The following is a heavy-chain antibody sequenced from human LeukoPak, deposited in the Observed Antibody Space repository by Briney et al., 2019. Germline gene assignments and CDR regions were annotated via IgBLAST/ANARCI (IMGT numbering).Heavy chain of an antibody. CDR1: GGSISSYY. CDR3: ARGGGGYCGGDCYPDAFDI. V-gene: IGHV4-59*01. J-gene: IGHJ3*02. CDR2: IYYSGST. D-gene: IGHD2-21*01. Sequence: SETLSLTCTVSGGSISSYYWSWIRQPPGKGLEWIGYIYYSGSTNYNPSLKSRVTISVDTSKNQFSLKLSSVTAADTAVYYCARGGGGYCGGDCYPDAFDIWGQGTMVTVS.